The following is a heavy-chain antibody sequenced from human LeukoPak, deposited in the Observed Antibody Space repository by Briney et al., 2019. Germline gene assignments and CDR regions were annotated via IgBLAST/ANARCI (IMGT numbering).Heavy chain of an antibody. V-gene: IGHV1-18*01. D-gene: IGHD4-17*01. Sequence: ASVKVSCKASGYTFTSYGISWVRQAPGQGLEWMGWISAYNGNTNYAQKLQGRVTMTTDTSTSTAYMELRSLRSDDTAVYYCARVQADYGDYDGRLGYFDYWGQGTLVTVSS. CDR3: ARVQADYGDYDGRLGYFDY. CDR1: GYTFTSYG. J-gene: IGHJ4*02. CDR2: ISAYNGNT.